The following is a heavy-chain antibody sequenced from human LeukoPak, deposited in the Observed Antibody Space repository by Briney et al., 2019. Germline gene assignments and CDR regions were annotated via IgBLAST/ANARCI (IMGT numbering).Heavy chain of an antibody. J-gene: IGHJ4*02. V-gene: IGHV6-1*01. CDR1: GDSVSSNSAA. CDR2: TYYRSKWYN. D-gene: IGHD3-10*01. Sequence: SQTLSLTCAISGDSVSSNSAAWNWIRQSPSRGLEWLGSTYYRSKWYNDYAVSVKSRITINPDTSKNQFSLQLNSVTPGDTAVYYCARGYYGSGSYEGDFDYWGQGTLVTVSS. CDR3: ARGYYGSGSYEGDFDY.